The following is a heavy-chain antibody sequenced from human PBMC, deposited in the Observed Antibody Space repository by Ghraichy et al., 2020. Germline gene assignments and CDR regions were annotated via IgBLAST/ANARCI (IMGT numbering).Heavy chain of an antibody. CDR1: GLTFSNYA. V-gene: IGHV3-23*01. J-gene: IGHJ6*02. Sequence: GGSLRLSCTASGLTFSNYAMSWVRQAPGKGLEWVSVISDSGGRTYHADSVKGRFTVSRDNSKNTLYLQMNSLRAEDTAVYYCAKNEKGFHHFYYYGMDVLGQGTTVIVSS. CDR3: AKNEKGFHHFYYYGMDV. CDR2: ISDSGGRT.